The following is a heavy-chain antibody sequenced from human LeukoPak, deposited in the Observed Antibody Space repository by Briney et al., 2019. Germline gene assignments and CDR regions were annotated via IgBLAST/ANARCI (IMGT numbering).Heavy chain of an antibody. J-gene: IGHJ1*01. CDR1: GGTFSSYA. D-gene: IGHD6-13*01. CDR2: IIPIFGTA. V-gene: IGHV1-69*13. CDR3: ASTYSSSLAEYFQH. Sequence: ASVKVSCKASGGTFSSYAISWVRQAPGQGLEWMGGIIPIFGTANYAQKFQGRVTITADESTSTAYMELSSLRSEDTAVYYCASTYSSSLAEYFQHWGQGTLVTVSS.